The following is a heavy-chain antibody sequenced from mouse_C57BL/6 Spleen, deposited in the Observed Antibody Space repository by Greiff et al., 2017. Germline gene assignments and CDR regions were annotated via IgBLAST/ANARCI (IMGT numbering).Heavy chain of an antibody. D-gene: IGHD2-3*01. CDR3: ARCDAQDYFDY. J-gene: IGHJ2*01. CDR2: INPYYGDT. Sequence: EVKLMESGPELVKPGDSVKISCKASGYSFTGYFMYWVLQSHGKSLEWIGRINPYYGDTFYTQKFKGQATLTVDKSSSTAHMELRSRTSDDSAVYYCARCDAQDYFDYWGQGTTLTVSS. CDR1: GYSFTGYF. V-gene: IGHV1-20*01.